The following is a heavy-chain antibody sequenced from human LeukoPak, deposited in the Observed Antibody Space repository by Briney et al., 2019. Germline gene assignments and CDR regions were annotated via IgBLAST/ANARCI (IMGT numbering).Heavy chain of an antibody. V-gene: IGHV3-53*01. CDR3: ARGGIVVAGKGVGYFDY. Sequence: PGGSLRLSCAASGFTVSSNYMSWVRQAPGKGLEWVSVIYSGGSTYYADSVKGRFTISRDNSKNTLYLQMNSLRAEDTAVYYCARGGIVVAGKGVGYFDYWGQGTLVTVSS. CDR2: IYSGGST. D-gene: IGHD6-19*01. CDR1: GFTVSSNY. J-gene: IGHJ4*02.